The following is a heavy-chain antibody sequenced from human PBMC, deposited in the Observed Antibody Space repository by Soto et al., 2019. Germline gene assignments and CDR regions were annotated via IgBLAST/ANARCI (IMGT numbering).Heavy chain of an antibody. Sequence: EVQLLESGGGLVQPGGSQRLSCAASGFTFSSYAMSWVRQAPGKGLEWVSAISGSGGSTYYADSVKGRFTISRDNSKNTLYLQMNSLRAEDTAVYYCAKDSYDILTGYYDYWGQGTLVTVSS. CDR2: ISGSGGST. CDR1: GFTFSSYA. D-gene: IGHD3-9*01. CDR3: AKDSYDILTGYYDY. V-gene: IGHV3-23*01. J-gene: IGHJ4*02.